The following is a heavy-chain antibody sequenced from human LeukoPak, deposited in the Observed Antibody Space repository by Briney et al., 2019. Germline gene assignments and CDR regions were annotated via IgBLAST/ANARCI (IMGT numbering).Heavy chain of an antibody. CDR3: VKDWRDESNCGGDCLQY. J-gene: IGHJ4*02. Sequence: PGGSLRLSCAASGFTFSDYYMSWIRQAPGKGLEWVSYISDSGSTTYYADSVRGRFTISRDNSKNTLYLHMNSLRAEDTAVYYCVKDWRDESNCGGDCLQYWGQGTLVTVSS. CDR1: GFTFSDYY. CDR2: ISDSGSTT. D-gene: IGHD2-21*02. V-gene: IGHV3-11*01.